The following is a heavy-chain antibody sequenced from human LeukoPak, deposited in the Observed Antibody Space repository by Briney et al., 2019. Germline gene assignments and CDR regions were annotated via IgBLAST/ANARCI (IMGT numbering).Heavy chain of an antibody. Sequence: GGSLRLSCAASGFTFSTYAMHWVRQAPGKGLEYVSAISNHGGSTYYANSVKGRFIISRDNSKNTLYLQMGSLRAEDMDVYYCARESATSGWLFDYWGQGTLVTVSS. CDR3: ARESATSGWLFDY. CDR1: GFTFSTYA. D-gene: IGHD6-19*01. CDR2: ISNHGGST. V-gene: IGHV3-64*01. J-gene: IGHJ4*02.